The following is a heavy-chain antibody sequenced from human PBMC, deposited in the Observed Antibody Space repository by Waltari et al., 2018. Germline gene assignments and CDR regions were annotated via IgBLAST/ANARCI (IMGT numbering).Heavy chain of an antibody. D-gene: IGHD6-19*01. CDR2: IYSTGYP. J-gene: IGHJ5*01. V-gene: IGHV4-4*07. CDR3: ARDRIAVSGSPPLSYNWFDF. Sequence: QVHLRESGPGLVKPSETLFLTCNVSSDSFKTSYWAWIRQSAGMRLEWIGRIYSTGYPRYNPSLESRVTISIDTSQNQISLRLTSVTVADTAVYFCARDRIAVSGSPPLSYNWFDFWGQGTRVAVSS. CDR1: SDSFKTSY.